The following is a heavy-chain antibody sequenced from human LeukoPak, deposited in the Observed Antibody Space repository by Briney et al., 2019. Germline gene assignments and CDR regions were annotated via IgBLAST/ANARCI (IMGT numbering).Heavy chain of an antibody. D-gene: IGHD3-3*01. Sequence: SETLSLTCSVSGGSIRSGSYYWGWIRQPPGKGLEWIGSIYYSGSTYYNPSLKSRVTISVDTSKNQFSLKLSSVTAADTAVYYCAKTDDSTDYWGQGTLVTVSS. CDR2: IYYSGST. CDR3: AKTDDSTDY. J-gene: IGHJ4*02. V-gene: IGHV4-39*01. CDR1: GGSIRSGSYY.